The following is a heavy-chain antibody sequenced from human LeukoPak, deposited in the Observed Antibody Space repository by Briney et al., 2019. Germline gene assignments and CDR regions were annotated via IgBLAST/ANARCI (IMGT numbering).Heavy chain of an antibody. CDR1: GYSFTNYW. D-gene: IGHD5-12*01. V-gene: IGHV5-51*01. CDR3: ARERGATGYDSGLDFDY. Sequence: GESLKISCKGSGYSFTNYWIGWVRQMPGRGLGWMGIIYPDDSDTRYSPSFQGQVTISADKSISTAYLQWSSLKASDTAIYYCARERGATGYDSGLDFDYWGQGTLVTVSS. J-gene: IGHJ4*02. CDR2: IYPDDSDT.